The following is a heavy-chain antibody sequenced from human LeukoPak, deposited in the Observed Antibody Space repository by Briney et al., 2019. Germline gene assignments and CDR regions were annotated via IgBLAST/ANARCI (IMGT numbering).Heavy chain of an antibody. Sequence: GASVKVSCKASGYTFTGDYMHWVRQAPGQGLEWIGWINPNSGGTNYAQKFQGRGTMTRDTSISTAYMELSRLRSDDTAVYYCARVLQLIISPFDDWGQGTLVTVSS. J-gene: IGHJ4*02. CDR3: ARVLQLIISPFDD. CDR2: INPNSGGT. CDR1: GYTFTGDY. V-gene: IGHV1-2*02. D-gene: IGHD3-10*01.